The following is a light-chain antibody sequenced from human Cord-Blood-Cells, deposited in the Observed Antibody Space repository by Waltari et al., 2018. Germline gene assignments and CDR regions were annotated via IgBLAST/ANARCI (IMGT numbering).Light chain of an antibody. J-gene: IGLJ2*01. CDR3: RSIYRRSPLV. Sequence: QSALTQPASVSGSPGQSITISCTGTSSDVGGYNYASWYQQHPGKAPKPIVYYVSNRAAGGFYRFFGFQAGNPAPLTLSGVPAGDEGGLFFRSIYRRSPLVFGGGNQVAVL. V-gene: IGLV2-14*01. CDR1: SSDVGGYNY. CDR2: YVS.